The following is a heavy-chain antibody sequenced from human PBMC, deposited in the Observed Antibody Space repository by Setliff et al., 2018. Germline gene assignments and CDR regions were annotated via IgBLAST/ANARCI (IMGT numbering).Heavy chain of an antibody. CDR3: AGSRTWIPVLDY. Sequence: PGGSLRLSCAASGFTFSYYXXXWIRQAPGKGLEWVSYISSSGSTIYYADSVKGRFTISRDNAKSSLFLQMNSLSAEDTAIYYCAGSRTWIPVLDYCGKGTLVTVSS. V-gene: IGHV3-11*04. D-gene: IGHD5-18*01. CDR1: GFTFSYYX. J-gene: IGHJ4*02. CDR2: ISSSGSTI.